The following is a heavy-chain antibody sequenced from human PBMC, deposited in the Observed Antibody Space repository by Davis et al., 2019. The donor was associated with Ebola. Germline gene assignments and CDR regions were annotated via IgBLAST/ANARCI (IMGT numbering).Heavy chain of an antibody. D-gene: IGHD2-15*01. CDR1: GFTFYRYE. V-gene: IGHV3-48*03. Sequence: GESLKISCAASGFTFYRYEMNWVRQAPGKGLEWVSYISGTGTSTFYADSVKGRFTISRDNAKQSLYLQVNDLRDDDTAVYFCARGGLCSGASCSSPALADSWGQGTLVTVSS. CDR3: ARGGLCSGASCSSPALADS. J-gene: IGHJ4*02. CDR2: ISGTGTST.